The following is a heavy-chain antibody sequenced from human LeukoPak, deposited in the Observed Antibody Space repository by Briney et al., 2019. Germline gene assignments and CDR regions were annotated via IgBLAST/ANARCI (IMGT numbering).Heavy chain of an antibody. D-gene: IGHD3-10*01. CDR2: IFYSGST. J-gene: IGHJ4*02. CDR1: GGSISSYY. V-gene: IGHV4-59*01. Sequence: SETLSLTCTVSGGSISSYYWSWIRQPPGKGLEWIGYIFYSGSTNYNPSLKSRVTISVDTSKNQFSLKLSSVTAADTALYYCAREIYYGSGFYFDYWGQGTLVTVSS. CDR3: AREIYYGSGFYFDY.